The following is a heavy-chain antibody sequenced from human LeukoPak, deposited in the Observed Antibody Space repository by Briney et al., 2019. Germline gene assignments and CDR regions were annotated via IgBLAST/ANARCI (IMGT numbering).Heavy chain of an antibody. Sequence: GGSLRLSCAASGFTFSSFGMSWVRQAPGKGLEWVSVISGSGDSTYYADSVKGRFTISRDNSKNTLHLQMESLRVEDTAVYYCAKESPDFDYWGQGTLVTVSS. J-gene: IGHJ4*02. CDR2: ISGSGDST. CDR3: AKESPDFDY. CDR1: GFTFSSFG. V-gene: IGHV3-23*01.